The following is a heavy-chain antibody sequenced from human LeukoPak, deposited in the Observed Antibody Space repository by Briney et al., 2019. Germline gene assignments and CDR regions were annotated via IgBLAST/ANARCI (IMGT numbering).Heavy chain of an antibody. J-gene: IGHJ4*02. V-gene: IGHV3-7*01. CDR3: AREYDFWSGYGWDY. Sequence: PGGSLRFSCAASGFTFSSYWMSWVRQAPGKGLEWVANIKQDGSEKYYVDSVKGRFTISRDNAKKSLYLQMNSLRAEDTAVYYCAREYDFWSGYGWDYWGQGTLVTVSS. CDR1: GFTFSSYW. D-gene: IGHD3-3*01. CDR2: IKQDGSEK.